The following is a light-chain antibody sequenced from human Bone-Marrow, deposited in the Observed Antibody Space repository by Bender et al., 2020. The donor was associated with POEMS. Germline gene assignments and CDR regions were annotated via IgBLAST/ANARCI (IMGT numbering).Light chain of an antibody. V-gene: IGLV2-23*02. CDR1: SSDVGNYNL. Sequence: QSALTQPASVSGSPGQSITISCTGTSSDVGNYNLVSWYQQHPGKAPKVIIYEVVRRPSGISNRFSGSKSGGTASLTISGLQAEDEADYYCCSYAGGGTSIFGGGTKLTVL. CDR3: CSYAGGGTSI. J-gene: IGLJ2*01. CDR2: EVV.